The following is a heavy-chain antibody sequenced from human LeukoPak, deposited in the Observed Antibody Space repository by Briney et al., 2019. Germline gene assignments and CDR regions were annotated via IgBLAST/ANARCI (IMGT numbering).Heavy chain of an antibody. J-gene: IGHJ6*02. V-gene: IGHV3-69-1*01. CDR3: ARNYGSESYSGMDV. CDR1: GFTFSTYW. Sequence: SGGSLRLSCAASGFTFSTYWMHWVRQAPGKGLVWVSSFTSMGFIYYVDSVKGRFTISRDDANSSLYLQMTSLRVEDTGIYYCARNYGSESYSGMDVWGQGTTVTVSS. CDR2: FTSMGFI. D-gene: IGHD3-10*01.